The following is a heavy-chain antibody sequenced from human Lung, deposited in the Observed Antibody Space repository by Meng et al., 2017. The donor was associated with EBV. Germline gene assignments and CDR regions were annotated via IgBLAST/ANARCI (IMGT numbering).Heavy chain of an antibody. CDR1: CEAFSGYY. CDR3: ALYSGNHQFDY. V-gene: IGHV4-34*01. D-gene: IGHD1-26*01. J-gene: IGHJ4*02. CDR2: SDHSGST. Sequence: VPLQQWGAGLLKPSEPLYPPYAVYCEAFSGYYWSWIRQPPGKGLEWIGESDHSGSTNYNPSLKSRVTISEDTSKIQFSLRLTSVTAADTAVYYCALYSGNHQFDYWGQGTLVTVSS.